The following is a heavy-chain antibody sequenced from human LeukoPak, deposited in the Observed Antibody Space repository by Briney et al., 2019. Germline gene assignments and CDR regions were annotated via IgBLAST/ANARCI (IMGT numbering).Heavy chain of an antibody. CDR2: INPNSGGT. V-gene: IGHV1-2*02. CDR1: GGTFSSFP. D-gene: IGHD1-26*01. CDR3: ARAGRYYFDY. J-gene: IGHJ4*02. Sequence: TSVKVSCKASGGTFSSFPISWVRQAPGQGLEWMGWINPNSGGTNYAQKFQGRVTMTRDTSISTAYMELSRLRSDDTAVYYCARAGRYYFDYWGQGTLVTVSS.